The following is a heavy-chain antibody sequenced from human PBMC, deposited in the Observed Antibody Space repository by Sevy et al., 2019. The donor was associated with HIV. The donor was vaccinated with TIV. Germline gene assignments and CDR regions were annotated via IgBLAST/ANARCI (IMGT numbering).Heavy chain of an antibody. D-gene: IGHD3-22*01. CDR2: ISWNSGSI. Sequence: GGSPTLSRAASGFTFDDYAMHWVRQAPGKGLEWVSGISWNSGSIGYADSVKGRFTISRDNAKNSLYLQMNSLRAEDTALYYCAKGPGYYYDSSGYYHYWGQGTLVTVSS. J-gene: IGHJ4*02. V-gene: IGHV3-9*01. CDR3: AKGPGYYYDSSGYYHY. CDR1: GFTFDDYA.